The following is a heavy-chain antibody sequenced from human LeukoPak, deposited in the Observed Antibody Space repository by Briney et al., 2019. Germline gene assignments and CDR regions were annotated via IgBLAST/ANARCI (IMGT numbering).Heavy chain of an antibody. J-gene: IGHJ5*02. CDR2: IIPIFGTA. Sequence: SVTVSCTASGGTFSSYAISWVRQAPGQGLEWMGGIIPIFGTANYAQKFQGRVTITADESTSTAYMELSSLRSEDTAVYYCAREGRGYCSSTSCYDGFDPWGQGTLVTVSS. CDR3: AREGRGYCSSTSCYDGFDP. V-gene: IGHV1-69*01. D-gene: IGHD2-2*01. CDR1: GGTFSSYA.